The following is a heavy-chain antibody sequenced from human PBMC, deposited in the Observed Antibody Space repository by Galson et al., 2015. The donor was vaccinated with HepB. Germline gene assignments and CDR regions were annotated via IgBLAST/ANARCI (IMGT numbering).Heavy chain of an antibody. CDR2: IDSSSTTI. V-gene: IGHV3-48*02. CDR1: GFTFSTYS. CDR3: VRSGSSNPFDY. J-gene: IGHJ4*02. D-gene: IGHD3-10*01. Sequence: SLRLSCAASGFTFSTYSLNWVRQAPGKGLEWVSYIDSSSTTIYYADPVKGRFTISRDNAKNALYLQMNSLGDEDTAVYYCVRSGSSNPFDYWGQGTLVTVSS.